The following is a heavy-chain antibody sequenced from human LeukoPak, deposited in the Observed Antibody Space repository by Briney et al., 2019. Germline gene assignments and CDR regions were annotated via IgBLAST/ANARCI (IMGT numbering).Heavy chain of an antibody. D-gene: IGHD4/OR15-4a*01. CDR3: ARRVEGAKAFDY. Sequence: GESLKISRKGSGYTFTSNWIAWVRQMPGKGLEWMGIIYPGDSDTRYSPSFQGQVTISADKSISTAYLQWSSLRASDSAMYYCARRVEGAKAFDYWGQGTLVTVPS. V-gene: IGHV5-51*01. CDR1: GYTFTSNW. CDR2: IYPGDSDT. J-gene: IGHJ4*02.